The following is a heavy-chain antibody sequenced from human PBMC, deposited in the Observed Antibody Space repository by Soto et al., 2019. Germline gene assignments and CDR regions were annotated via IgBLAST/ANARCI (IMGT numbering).Heavy chain of an antibody. V-gene: IGHV3-23*01. CDR3: AKFFVETGGSSGWPWSFHF. CDR1: GFTFSSYA. J-gene: IGHJ4*02. CDR2: ISGTGGTT. D-gene: IGHD6-25*01. Sequence: EVQLLESGGGLVQPGGSLRLSCAASGFTFSSYAMSWVRQAPGKGLESVSAISGTGGTTYYADSVKGRFTISRDNSRNTLHLQMNSLRAEDTAIYYCAKFFVETGGSSGWPWSFHFWGQGTLVTVSS.